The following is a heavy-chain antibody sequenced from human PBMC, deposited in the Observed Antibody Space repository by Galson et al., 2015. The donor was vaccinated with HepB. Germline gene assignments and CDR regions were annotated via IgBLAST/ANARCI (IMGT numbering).Heavy chain of an antibody. CDR2: ISYDGSNK. CDR3: AKPGLVAKLERYFDY. D-gene: IGHD1-1*01. V-gene: IGHV3-30*18. J-gene: IGHJ4*02. Sequence: SLRLSCAASGFTFSSYGMHWVRQAPGKGLEWVAVISYDGSNKYYADSVKGRFTISRDNSKNTLYLQMNSLRAEDTAVYYCAKPGLVAKLERYFDYWGQGTLVTVSS. CDR1: GFTFSSYG.